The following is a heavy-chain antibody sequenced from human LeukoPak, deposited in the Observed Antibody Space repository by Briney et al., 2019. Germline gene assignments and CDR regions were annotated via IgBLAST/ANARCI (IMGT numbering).Heavy chain of an antibody. Sequence: ASVKVSCKASGYTFTSYDINWVRQATGQGLEWMGWMNPNSGNTGYAQKFQGRVTMTRNTSISTAYMELSSLRSEDTAVYYCVRVLTPYSSGWYGLDYWGQGTLVTVSS. J-gene: IGHJ4*02. CDR1: GYTFTSYD. D-gene: IGHD6-19*01. CDR2: MNPNSGNT. CDR3: VRVLTPYSSGWYGLDY. V-gene: IGHV1-8*01.